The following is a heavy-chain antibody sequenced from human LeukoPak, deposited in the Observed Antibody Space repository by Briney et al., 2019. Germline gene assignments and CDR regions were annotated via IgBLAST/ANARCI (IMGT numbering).Heavy chain of an antibody. CDR1: GYTFTGYY. CDR3: ARDQGGSYYYMDV. J-gene: IGHJ6*03. Sequence: ASVKVSCKASGYTFTGYYMHWVRQAPGQGLEWMGWINPNSGGTNYAQKFQGRVTMTRDTPISTAYMELSRLRSDDTAVYYCARDQGGSYYYMDVWGKGTTVTVSS. V-gene: IGHV1-2*02. CDR2: INPNSGGT. D-gene: IGHD1-26*01.